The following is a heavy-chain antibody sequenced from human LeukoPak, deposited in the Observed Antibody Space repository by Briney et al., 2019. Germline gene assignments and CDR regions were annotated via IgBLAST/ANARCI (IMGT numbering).Heavy chain of an antibody. D-gene: IGHD5-18*01. CDR1: GFTFGDYA. CDR2: IRSKAYSVTI. V-gene: IGHV3-49*04. Sequence: GRSLRLSCTASGFTFGDYAMSWVRQAPGKGLEWVGFIRSKAYSVTIEYAASVKDRFTISRDNSKSIAYLQMNSLKTEDTAVYYCTRRGYSYGYLDYWGQGTLVTVSS. J-gene: IGHJ4*02. CDR3: TRRGYSYGYLDY.